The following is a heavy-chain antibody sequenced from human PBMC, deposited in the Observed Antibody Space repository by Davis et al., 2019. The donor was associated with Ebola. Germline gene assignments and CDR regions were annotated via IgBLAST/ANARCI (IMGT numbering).Heavy chain of an antibody. J-gene: IGHJ4*02. CDR1: GFTFSNYW. D-gene: IGHD5-18*01. CDR3: AIYSRAPDD. V-gene: IGHV3-7*01. Sequence: PGGSLRLSCAASGFTFSNYWMSWARQAPGKGLECVAHIKEDGSKEFYVDSVKGRFTISRDNAKNSLYLQMNSLRAEDTAVYYCAIYSRAPDDWGQGTLVTVSS. CDR2: IKEDGSKE.